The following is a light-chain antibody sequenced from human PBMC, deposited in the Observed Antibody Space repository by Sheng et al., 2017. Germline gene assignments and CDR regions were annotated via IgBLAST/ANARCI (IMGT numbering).Light chain of an antibody. CDR1: SSDVGSYNL. CDR2: EGD. Sequence: QSALTQPASVSGSPGQSITISCTGSSSDVGSYNLVSWYQQHPGKAPKLMISEGDKRPSGVSNRFSGSKSGNTASLTISGLRAEDEADYYCCSYAGSSTYVFGTGTKVTVL. J-gene: IGLJ1*01. CDR3: CSYAGSSTYV. V-gene: IGLV2-23*01.